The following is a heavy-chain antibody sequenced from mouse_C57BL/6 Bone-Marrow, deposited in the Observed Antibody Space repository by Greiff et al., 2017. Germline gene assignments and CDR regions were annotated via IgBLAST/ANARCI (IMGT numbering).Heavy chain of an antibody. V-gene: IGHV1-64*01. D-gene: IGHD1-1*01. CDR3: TTYYYGYYAMDY. J-gene: IGHJ4*01. CDR2: IHPNSGST. CDR1: GYTFTSYW. Sequence: QVQLQQPGAELVKPGASVKLSCKASGYTFTSYWMHWVKQRPGQGLEWIGMIHPNSGSTKYNEKFKSKATLTVDKSSSTAYMQLSSLTSEDSAVYYCTTYYYGYYAMDYWGQGTSVTVSS.